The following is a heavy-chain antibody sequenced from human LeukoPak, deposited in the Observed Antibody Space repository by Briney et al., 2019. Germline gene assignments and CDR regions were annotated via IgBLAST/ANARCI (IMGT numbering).Heavy chain of an antibody. Sequence: GGSLRLSCAASGFTFSSYTMNWVRQAPGKGLEWVSYIGSSSSTIYYADSVRGRFTISRDNAKNSLYLQMNSLRAEDTAVYYCARAQRPYYYDSSGYYYFDYWGQGTLVTVSS. J-gene: IGHJ4*02. D-gene: IGHD3-22*01. CDR1: GFTFSSYT. CDR2: IGSSSSTI. V-gene: IGHV3-48*01. CDR3: ARAQRPYYYDSSGYYYFDY.